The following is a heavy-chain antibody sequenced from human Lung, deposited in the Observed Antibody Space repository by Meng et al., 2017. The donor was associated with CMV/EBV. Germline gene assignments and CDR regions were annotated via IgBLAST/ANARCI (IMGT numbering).Heavy chain of an antibody. Sequence: SAVNFSSFGMMQCRRDPGEALEWVAVISYHERNKFTSEPVKARCTVSRDNSKRTLYFNVESLRTADTAVYYCAKEDCSDANCSLDKWGQGTLVTVSS. V-gene: IGHV3-30*18. D-gene: IGHD2-15*01. J-gene: IGHJ4*02. CDR2: ISYHERNK. CDR3: AKEDCSDANCSLDK. CDR1: AVNFSSFG.